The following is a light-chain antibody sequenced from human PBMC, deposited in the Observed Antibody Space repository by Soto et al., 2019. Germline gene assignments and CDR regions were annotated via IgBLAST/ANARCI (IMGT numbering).Light chain of an antibody. V-gene: IGKV3-11*01. Sequence: EIVLTQSPATLSLSPGERATLSCRASQSIGGNLAWYQQKPGQAPRLLIYDASNRATGIPARFSGKGSGTDFTLTSSSLEPEDFAVYYCQQRSNGPLFTFGPGTKVDIK. CDR1: QSIGGN. J-gene: IGKJ3*01. CDR2: DAS. CDR3: QQRSNGPLFT.